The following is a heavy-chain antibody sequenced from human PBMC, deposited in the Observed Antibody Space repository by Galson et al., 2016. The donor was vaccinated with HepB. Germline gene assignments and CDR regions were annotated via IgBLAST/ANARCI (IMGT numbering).Heavy chain of an antibody. J-gene: IGHJ4*02. CDR1: GYPFTTYG. CDR2: ISAYNGNT. Sequence: SVKVSCKASGYPFTTYGISWVRQAPGQGLEWMGYISAYNGNTNYAQKLQGRVTMTTDTSTNTAYMELRSLRSDDTAVYYCARDHPIPAALLTVASDYWGQGTLVTVSS. D-gene: IGHD2-2*01. CDR3: ARDHPIPAALLTVASDY. V-gene: IGHV1-18*04.